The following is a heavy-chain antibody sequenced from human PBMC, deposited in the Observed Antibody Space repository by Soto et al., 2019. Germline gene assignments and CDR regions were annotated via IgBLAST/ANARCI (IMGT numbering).Heavy chain of an antibody. CDR3: ARWGTTGGLDV. J-gene: IGHJ1*01. Sequence: QVHLVESGGGVVQPGTSLRVSCVGSGFTFRSYVMHWVRQAPGKGLEWVALTSYDGSDKYYDDSVRGRFTISRDNSRNTVALQMDSLRFEDTALYYCARWGTTGGLDVWGQGTLVSVSS. D-gene: IGHD3-16*01. CDR1: GFTFRSYV. CDR2: TSYDGSDK. V-gene: IGHV3-30*19.